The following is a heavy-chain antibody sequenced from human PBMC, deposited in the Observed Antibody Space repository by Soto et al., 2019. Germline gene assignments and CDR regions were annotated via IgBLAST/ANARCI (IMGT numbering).Heavy chain of an antibody. CDR1: GGSINSYTNY. CDR2: IYYSGTT. J-gene: IGHJ4*02. CDR3: AREIVDSFDSSGYPDH. V-gene: IGHV4-30-4*01. D-gene: IGHD3-22*01. Sequence: PSETLSLTCSVSGGSINSYTNYWSWIRQTPSRGLEWIGYIYYSGTTYYNPSLKSRVTISIDTSKNQFSLSLTSVVAADTAVYYCAREIVDSFDSSGYPDHWGQGTLVTVSS.